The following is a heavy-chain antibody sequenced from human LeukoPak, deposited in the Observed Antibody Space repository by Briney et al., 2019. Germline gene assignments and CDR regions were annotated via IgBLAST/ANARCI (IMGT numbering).Heavy chain of an antibody. CDR1: GYSLTSYW. CDR3: AREYCSGGSCYTRDWFDP. Sequence: GDSLNISCKVSGYSLTSYWIGWVRQMRGKGLEWMGIIYPGDSDTRYSPSFQGQVTISADKSISTAYLQWSSLKASDTAMYYCAREYCSGGSCYTRDWFDPWGQGTLVTVSS. J-gene: IGHJ5*02. D-gene: IGHD2-15*01. CDR2: IYPGDSDT. V-gene: IGHV5-51*01.